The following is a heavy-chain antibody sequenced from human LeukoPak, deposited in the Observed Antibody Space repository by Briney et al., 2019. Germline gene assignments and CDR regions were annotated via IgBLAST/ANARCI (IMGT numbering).Heavy chain of an antibody. Sequence: ASVKVSCKASGYTFTSYGISWVRQALGQGLEWMGRINPNSGGTNYAQKFQGRVTMTRDTSTSTVYMELSSLRSEDTAVYYCARAPYYYDSSGYRKPFDYWGQGTLVTVSS. V-gene: IGHV1-18*01. CDR2: INPNSGGT. CDR1: GYTFTSYG. D-gene: IGHD3-22*01. CDR3: ARAPYYYDSSGYRKPFDY. J-gene: IGHJ4*02.